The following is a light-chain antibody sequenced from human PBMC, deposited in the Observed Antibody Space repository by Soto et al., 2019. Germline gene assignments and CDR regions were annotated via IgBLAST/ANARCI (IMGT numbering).Light chain of an antibody. CDR3: QQYAGSPIT. CDR2: AAS. V-gene: IGKV3-20*01. Sequence: EIVLTQSPGTLSLSPGERATLSCRASQSVSSSYLAWYQQKPGQAPRLLIYAASSRATGIPDRFSGSGSGTYFTLTISTLEPEDLAVYYCQQYAGSPITFGQGTRLEI. J-gene: IGKJ5*01. CDR1: QSVSSSY.